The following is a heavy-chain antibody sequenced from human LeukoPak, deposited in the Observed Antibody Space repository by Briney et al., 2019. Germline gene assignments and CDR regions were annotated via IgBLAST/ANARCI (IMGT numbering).Heavy chain of an antibody. CDR3: ARWLEDFLY. V-gene: IGHV3-30*02. CDR1: AFIFSSYG. Sequence: GGYLRLSCAASAFIFSSYGMHWVRQAPGKGLEWLAFIRYDGSNKYYADSVKGRFTISRDNSKNTLYLQMNSLRAERTVVYDCARWLEDFLYWRGGPLLTVSS. CDR2: IRYDGSNK. D-gene: IGHD2-15*01. J-gene: IGHJ4*02.